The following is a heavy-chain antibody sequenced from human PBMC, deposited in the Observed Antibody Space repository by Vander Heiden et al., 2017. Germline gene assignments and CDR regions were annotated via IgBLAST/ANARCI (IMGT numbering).Heavy chain of an antibody. J-gene: IGHJ6*02. CDR2: IHHSGST. Sequence: QVQLQQWGAGLLKPSETLSLTCAVYGGSSSGYYWSWIRQPPGKGLEWIGEIHHSGSTNYNPSLKSRVTISVDTSKNQFSLKLSSVTAADTAVYYCVRDNHNRTVYYDGMDGWGQGTTVTVSS. D-gene: IGHD1-1*01. CDR1: GGSSSGYY. V-gene: IGHV4-34*01. CDR3: VRDNHNRTVYYDGMDG.